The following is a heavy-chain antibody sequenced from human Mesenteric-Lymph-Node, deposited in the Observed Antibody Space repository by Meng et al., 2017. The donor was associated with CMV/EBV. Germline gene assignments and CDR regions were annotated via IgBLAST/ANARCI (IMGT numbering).Heavy chain of an antibody. CDR1: GFTFRNYA. J-gene: IGHJ4*02. CDR3: AKDGSGNYYRGYFFDF. V-gene: IGHV3-23*01. D-gene: IGHD3-10*01. CDR2: ISGSGGST. Sequence: GESLKISCASSGFTFRNYAMIWVRQAPGKGLEWVSIISGSGGSTHYADSVKGRFTVSRDNSENTLWLQMNSLRAEDTAIYYCAKDGSGNYYRGYFFDFRGQGTLVTVSS.